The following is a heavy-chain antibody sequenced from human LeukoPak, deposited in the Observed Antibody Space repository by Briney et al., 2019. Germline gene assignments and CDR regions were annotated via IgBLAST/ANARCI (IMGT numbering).Heavy chain of an antibody. J-gene: IGHJ4*02. V-gene: IGHV1-46*01. CDR3: ARDHEYYYGSGSYYPGGCDY. CDR2: INPSDGST. Sequence: GASVKVPCKASVYTFTTYYMHWVRQAPGQGLEWMGIINPSDGSTSYAQKFQGRVTMTRDTSTSTVYMELSSLRSEDTAVYYCARDHEYYYGSGSYYPGGCDYWGQGTLVTVSS. CDR1: VYTFTTYY. D-gene: IGHD3-10*01.